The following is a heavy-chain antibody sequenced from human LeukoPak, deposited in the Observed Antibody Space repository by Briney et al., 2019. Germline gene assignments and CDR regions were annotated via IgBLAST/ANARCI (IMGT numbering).Heavy chain of an antibody. D-gene: IGHD3-22*01. CDR2: IIPIFGTA. V-gene: IGHV1-69*01. CDR3: ARGATMIVASFDY. Sequence: EASVKVSCKASGGTFSSYAISWVRQAHGQGLEWMGGIIPIFGTANYAQKFQGRVTITAGESTSTAYMELSSLRSEDTAVYYCARGATMIVASFDYWGQGTLVTVSS. J-gene: IGHJ4*02. CDR1: GGTFSSYA.